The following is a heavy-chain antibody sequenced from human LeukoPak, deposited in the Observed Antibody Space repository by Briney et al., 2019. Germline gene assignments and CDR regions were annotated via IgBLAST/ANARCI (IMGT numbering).Heavy chain of an antibody. CDR3: ARDGGFCSGGFCYRLFDP. CDR2: INEHGRET. V-gene: IGHV3-7*01. D-gene: IGHD2-15*01. J-gene: IGHJ5*02. CDR1: GFNVYNHW. Sequence: GGSLRLSCVASGFNVYNHWMTWVRQAPGKGLEWVANINEHGRETYYADSVKGRFTISRDNAKNSLFLQMNSLRGEDTAVYYCARDGGFCSGGFCYRLFDPWGQGTLVTVSS.